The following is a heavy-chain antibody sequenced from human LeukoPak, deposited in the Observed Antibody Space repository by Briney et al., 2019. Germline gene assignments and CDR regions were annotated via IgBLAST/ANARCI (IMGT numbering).Heavy chain of an antibody. Sequence: SGPTLVKPTQTLTLTCTFSGFSLSTSGVGVGWIRQPPGKALEWLAPIYWDDDKRYSPSLKSRLTITKDTSKNQVVLIMTNMDPVHTATYYCAHSLAGTVDYWGQGTLVTVSS. D-gene: IGHD6-13*01. V-gene: IGHV2-5*02. J-gene: IGHJ4*02. CDR1: GFSLSTSGVG. CDR2: IYWDDDK. CDR3: AHSLAGTVDY.